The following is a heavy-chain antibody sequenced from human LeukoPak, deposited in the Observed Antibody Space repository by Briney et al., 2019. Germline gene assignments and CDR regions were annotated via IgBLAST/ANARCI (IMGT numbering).Heavy chain of an antibody. D-gene: IGHD4-11*01. V-gene: IGHV1-46*01. CDR2: INPSGGST. Sequence: ASVKVSCKASGYTFTSYYMHWVRQAPGQGLEWMGIINPSGGSTSYAQKFQGRVTMTRDTSTSTVYMELSSLRSEDPAVYYCARGAMVNDYSLLSYGMDVWGQGTTVTVSS. J-gene: IGHJ6*02. CDR3: ARGAMVNDYSLLSYGMDV. CDR1: GYTFTSYY.